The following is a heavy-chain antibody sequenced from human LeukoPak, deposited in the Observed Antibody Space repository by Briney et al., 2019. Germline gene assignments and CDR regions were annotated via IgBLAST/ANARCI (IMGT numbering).Heavy chain of an antibody. Sequence: GGSLRLSCAASGFTFSSHAMNWVRQAPGKGLEWVSVIYSGGSTYYADSVKGRFTISRDNSKNTLYLQMNSLRAEDTAVYYCARVDSSGWYYFDYWGQGTLVTVSS. CDR2: IYSGGST. CDR3: ARVDSSGWYYFDY. D-gene: IGHD6-19*01. CDR1: GFTFSSHA. V-gene: IGHV3-53*01. J-gene: IGHJ4*02.